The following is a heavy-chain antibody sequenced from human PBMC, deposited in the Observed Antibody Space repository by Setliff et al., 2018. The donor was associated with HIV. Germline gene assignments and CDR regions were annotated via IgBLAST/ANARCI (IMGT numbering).Heavy chain of an antibody. V-gene: IGHV3-73*01. J-gene: IGHJ5*02. CDR3: LLPCTSGWHNWADP. D-gene: IGHD2-8*01. Sequence: PGGSLRLSCAASGFTFSGAEIHWVRQASGKGLEWVGRIRSKADKYATDYGASAKGRFIISRDDSKKTAYLQMSSLRAEDTAMYYCLLPCTSGWHNWADPWGQGTQVTVSS. CDR1: GFTFSGAE. CDR2: IRSKADKYAT.